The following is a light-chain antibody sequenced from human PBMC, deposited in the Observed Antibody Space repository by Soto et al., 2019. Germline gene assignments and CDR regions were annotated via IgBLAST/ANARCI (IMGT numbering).Light chain of an antibody. CDR1: QDITSY. V-gene: IGKV1-9*01. J-gene: IGKJ5*01. CDR2: TAS. Sequence: DIQLTQSPSFLSASVGDRVTITCRASQDITSYLAWYQQKPGKAPKLLIHTASTLQTGLPSRFSGSGSGTEFTLTISSLQPEDFATYYCQQRKNYPITFGQGTRLEIK. CDR3: QQRKNYPIT.